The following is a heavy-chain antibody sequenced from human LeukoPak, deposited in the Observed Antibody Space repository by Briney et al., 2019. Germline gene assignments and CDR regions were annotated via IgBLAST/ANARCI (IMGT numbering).Heavy chain of an antibody. CDR1: GYSFTSYW. CDR2: IYPGDSDT. D-gene: IGHD5-12*01. J-gene: IGHJ4*02. Sequence: GESLKISCKGSGYSFTSYWIGWVRQMPGKGLELVGIIYPGDSDTRYSPSLQGQVTISADKSISTAYLQWSSLKASDTAMYYCARRGGYSGYDYAYWGQGTLVTVSS. CDR3: ARRGGYSGYDYAY. V-gene: IGHV5-51*01.